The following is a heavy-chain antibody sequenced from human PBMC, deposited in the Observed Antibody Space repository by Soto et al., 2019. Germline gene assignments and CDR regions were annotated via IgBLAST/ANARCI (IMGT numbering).Heavy chain of an antibody. J-gene: IGHJ6*03. D-gene: IGHD2-15*01. CDR2: INAGNGNT. V-gene: IGHV1-3*01. CDR1: GYTFTSYA. CDR3: ARDDHLYCSGGSCYPYYYYYYMDV. Sequence: ASGKVSCKASGYTFTSYAMHWVRQAPGQRLEWMGWINAGNGNTKYSQKFQGRVTITRDTSASTAYMELSSLRSEDTAVYYCARDDHLYCSGGSCYPYYYYYYMDVWGKGTTVTVSS.